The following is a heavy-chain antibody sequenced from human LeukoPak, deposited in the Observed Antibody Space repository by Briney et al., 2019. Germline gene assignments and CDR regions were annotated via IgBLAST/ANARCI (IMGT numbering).Heavy chain of an antibody. D-gene: IGHD2-2*01. CDR1: GASISSGDYY. V-gene: IGHV4-30-4*08. J-gene: IGHJ5*02. CDR3: ASTNCSRSSCFGANWFDP. CDR2: IYYSGST. Sequence: SETLSLTCTVSGASISSGDYYWRWIRQPPGKGLEWIVSIYYSGSTFHYNPSLKSRVAISIDTSKNQFSLSLSSVTAADTAVYYCASTNCSRSSCFGANWFDPWGQGTLVTVSS.